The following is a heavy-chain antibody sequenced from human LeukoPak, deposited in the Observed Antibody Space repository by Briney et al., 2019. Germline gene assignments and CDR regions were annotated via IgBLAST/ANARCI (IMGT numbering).Heavy chain of an antibody. CDR1: GFTFGDYA. CDR2: IRSKAYGGTT. V-gene: IGHV3-49*03. CDR3: TRDDPLYDFWTGYHDY. J-gene: IGHJ4*02. D-gene: IGHD3-3*01. Sequence: GGALRLSCIASGFTFGDYAMSWLRQAPGKGVEWVGFIRSKAYGGTTEYAASVKGRFTISRDDSKSNAYLQMNSLKTEDTAVYYCTRDDPLYDFWTGYHDYWGQGTLVTVSS.